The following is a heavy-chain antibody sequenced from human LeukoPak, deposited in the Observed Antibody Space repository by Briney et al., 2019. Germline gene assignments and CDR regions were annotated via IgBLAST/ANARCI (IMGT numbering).Heavy chain of an antibody. CDR3: ARVITATTREDS. CDR1: GGSISTYY. V-gene: IGHV4-59*08. Sequence: SETLSLTCTVSGGSISTYYWSWIRQPPGKGLEWIGYIYYTGSTYYHPSLKSRVTMAVDTSKNQFSLKLISVTAADTAVYYCARVITATTREDSWGQGTLVTVSS. J-gene: IGHJ4*02. D-gene: IGHD1-20*01. CDR2: IYYTGST.